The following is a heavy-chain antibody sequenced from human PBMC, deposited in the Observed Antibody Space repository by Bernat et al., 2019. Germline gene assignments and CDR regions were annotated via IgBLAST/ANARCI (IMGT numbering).Heavy chain of an antibody. CDR1: GYTLTELS. Sequence: QVQLVQSGAEVKKPGASVKVSCKVSGYTLTELSMHWVRQAPGKGLEWMGGFDPEDGETIYAQKFQGRVTMTEETSTDTAYMELSSLRSEDTAVYYCATSGSGSYGDYWGQGTLVTVSS. J-gene: IGHJ4*02. CDR3: ATSGSGSYGDY. D-gene: IGHD3-10*01. CDR2: FDPEDGET. V-gene: IGHV1-24*01.